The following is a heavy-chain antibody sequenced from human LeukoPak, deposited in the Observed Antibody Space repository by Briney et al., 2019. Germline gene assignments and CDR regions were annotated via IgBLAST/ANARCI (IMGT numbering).Heavy chain of an antibody. J-gene: IGHJ3*02. CDR2: MNPNSGDT. D-gene: IGHD6-19*01. Sequence: ASVKVSCKASGYTFTSYDFNWVRQATGQGLEWMGWMNPNSGDTGYAQQFQGRVTMTRTTPISTAYMELTNLRSGDTAVYYCAVGDARAVANAFDIWGQGTKVTVSS. V-gene: IGHV1-8*01. CDR1: GYTFTSYD. CDR3: AVGDARAVANAFDI.